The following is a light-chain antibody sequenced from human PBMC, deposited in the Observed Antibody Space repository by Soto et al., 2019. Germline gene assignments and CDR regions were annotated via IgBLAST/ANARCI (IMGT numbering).Light chain of an antibody. CDR1: SSDVGSYKF. CDR2: EGT. Sequence: QSALTQPASVSGSPGQSITISCTGTSSDVGSYKFVSWYQQHPGKAPKLMIYEGTKRPSGVSNRFTGSKSGNTASLIISGLQAEDEADYYCCSYAGTSSYVFGTGTKLTVL. V-gene: IGLV2-23*01. CDR3: CSYAGTSSYV. J-gene: IGLJ1*01.